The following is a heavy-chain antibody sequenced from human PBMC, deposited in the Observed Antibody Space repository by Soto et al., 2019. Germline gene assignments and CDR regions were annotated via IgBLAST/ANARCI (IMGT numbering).Heavy chain of an antibody. Sequence: GASVKVSCKASGGTFSSYAISWVRQAPGQGLEWMGGIIPIFGTANYAQKFQGRVTITADESTSTAYMELSSLRSEDTAVYYCASRGTTGTTSPFDYWGQGTLVTVSS. D-gene: IGHD1-1*01. J-gene: IGHJ4*02. V-gene: IGHV1-69*13. CDR3: ASRGTTGTTSPFDY. CDR2: IIPIFGTA. CDR1: GGTFSSYA.